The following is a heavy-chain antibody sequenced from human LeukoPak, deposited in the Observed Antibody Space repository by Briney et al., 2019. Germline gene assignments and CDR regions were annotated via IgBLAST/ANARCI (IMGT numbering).Heavy chain of an antibody. CDR1: GFTFDDYA. CDR2: ITWNRDDI. CDR3: AKDLSSAITSALVLDV. Sequence: GGSLRLSCAASGFTFDDYAMHWVRQAPGKGLEWVSGITWNRDDIGYGDSVKGRFTISRDNVKNVLYLQMTSLRPEDTALYYCAKDLSSAITSALVLDVWGQGTTVIVSS. J-gene: IGHJ6*02. V-gene: IGHV3-9*01. D-gene: IGHD3-22*01.